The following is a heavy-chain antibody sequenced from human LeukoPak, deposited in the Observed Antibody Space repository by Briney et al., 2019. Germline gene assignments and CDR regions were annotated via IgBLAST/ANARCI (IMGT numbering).Heavy chain of an antibody. CDR2: IYYSGST. CDR1: GGSISSYY. Sequence: NPSETLSLTCTVSGGSISSYYWSWIRQPPGEGLEWIGYIYYSGSTNYNPSLKSRATISVDTSKNQFSLKLSSVTAADTAVYYCARAFHNWNDVYAFDIWGQGTMVTVSS. J-gene: IGHJ3*02. V-gene: IGHV4-59*12. CDR3: ARAFHNWNDVYAFDI. D-gene: IGHD1-1*01.